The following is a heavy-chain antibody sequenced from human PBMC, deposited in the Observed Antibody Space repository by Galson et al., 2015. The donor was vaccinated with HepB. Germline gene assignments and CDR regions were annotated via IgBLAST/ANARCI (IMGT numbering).Heavy chain of an antibody. CDR2: IKEDGSEI. D-gene: IGHD1-26*01. V-gene: IGHV3-7*01. CDR1: GFIFSNYW. J-gene: IGHJ4*02. CDR3: AYSGSYSDY. Sequence: SLRLSCAASGFIFSNYWMSWVRQAPGKGLEWVAHIKEDGSEINYVDSVKGRFTISRDNAKNSVYLQMSSLRAEDTAVYYCAYSGSYSDYWGQGTLVTVSS.